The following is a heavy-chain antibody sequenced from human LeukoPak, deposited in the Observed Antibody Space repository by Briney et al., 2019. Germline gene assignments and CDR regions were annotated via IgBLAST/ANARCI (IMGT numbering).Heavy chain of an antibody. CDR2: IRDDGSNK. V-gene: IGHV3-30*02. J-gene: IGHJ4*02. CDR1: GFTFSSYG. CDR3: SKVLLAKVTMHPYYFDY. D-gene: IGHD4-17*01. Sequence: GGSLRLSCAASGFTFSSYGMHWVRQAPGNELEGMAFIRDDGSNKYYTDSVKVPFTIYTYNSKDTLDLQINSLSAEDAAVYDCSKVLLAKVTMHPYYFDYWGQGTLVTVSS.